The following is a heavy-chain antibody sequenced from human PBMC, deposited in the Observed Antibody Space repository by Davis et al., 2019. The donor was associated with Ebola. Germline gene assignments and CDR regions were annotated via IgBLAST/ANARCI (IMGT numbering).Heavy chain of an antibody. CDR3: ASGSTSWSPFDH. CDR1: GFTFDDYA. Sequence: GESLKISCAASGFTFDDYAMHWVRQAPGKGLVWVSYIKSDGSSTSYADSVKGRFTISRDNTKNTLYLQMDSLRAEDTAVYYCASGSTSWSPFDHWGQGTLITVSS. V-gene: IGHV3-74*01. J-gene: IGHJ4*02. CDR2: IKSDGSST. D-gene: IGHD6-13*01.